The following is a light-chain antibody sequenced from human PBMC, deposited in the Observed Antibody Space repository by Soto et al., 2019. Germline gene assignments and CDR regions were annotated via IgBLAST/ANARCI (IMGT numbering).Light chain of an antibody. CDR3: QQYYTNYN. J-gene: IGKJ2*01. CDR1: QTILFNSNNRNY. CDR2: WAS. Sequence: DIVMTQSPDSLAVSLGERATINCKSSQTILFNSNNRNYLAWYQQKPGQPPKLLIYWASTREYGVPDRFTGSGSGTDFNLTISNLQAEDVAVYYCQQYYTNYNFGQGTKLEIK. V-gene: IGKV4-1*01.